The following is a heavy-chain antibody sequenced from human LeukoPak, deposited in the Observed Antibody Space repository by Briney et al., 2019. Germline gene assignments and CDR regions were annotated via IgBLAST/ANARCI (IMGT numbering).Heavy chain of an antibody. CDR3: ARVRNSGFRYVDS. V-gene: IGHV1-18*01. CDR1: GYTFTNYA. Sequence: ASVKVSCKASGYTFTNYAISWVRQAPGQGPEWVGWISAYNGNTNYAQKLQGRVTMTTDTSTSTAYMDLRSLRSDDTAVYYCARVRNSGFRYVDSWGQGTLVTVSS. D-gene: IGHD5-12*01. J-gene: IGHJ4*02. CDR2: ISAYNGNT.